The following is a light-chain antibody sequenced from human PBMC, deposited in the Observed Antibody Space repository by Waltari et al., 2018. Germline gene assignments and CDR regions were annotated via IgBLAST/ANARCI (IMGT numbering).Light chain of an antibody. CDR1: SSDVGGYNY. V-gene: IGLV2-14*03. Sequence: QSALTQPASVSGSPGQSITISCTGTSSDVGGYNYVSWYQHHPGKAPKVNIFDVTKRPSVVSTRFSGSKAGNTASLTISGLQAEDEADYYCSSYTSSSTSLYVFGTGTKVTVL. CDR3: SSYTSSSTSLYV. J-gene: IGLJ1*01. CDR2: DVT.